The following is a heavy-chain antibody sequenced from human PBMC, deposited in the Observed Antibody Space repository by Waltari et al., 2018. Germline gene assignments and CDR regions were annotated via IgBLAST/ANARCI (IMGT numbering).Heavy chain of an antibody. J-gene: IGHJ6*03. D-gene: IGHD5-12*01. Sequence: QVQLVQSGAEVKKPGASVKVSCKASGYTFTSYEIKWVRQATGQALEWMGWRNPNSGNTGYAQKFQGRVTMTRNTSISTAYMELSSLRSEDTAVYYCARVGRGYDMYYYYMDVWGKGTTVTVSS. CDR2: RNPNSGNT. CDR3: ARVGRGYDMYYYYMDV. CDR1: GYTFTSYE. V-gene: IGHV1-8*01.